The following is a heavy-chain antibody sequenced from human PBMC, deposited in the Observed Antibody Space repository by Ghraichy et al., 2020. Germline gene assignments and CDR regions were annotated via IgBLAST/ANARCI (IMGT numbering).Heavy chain of an antibody. V-gene: IGHV3-53*01. J-gene: IGHJ4*01. CDR3: TSPYSSGQRSFDY. Sequence: GGSLRLSCAASGFTVASTYMTWVRQAPGKGLEWVSVIYSGGGSFYADSVRGRFTVSRDNVKNTIYLEINTLRAEDTAIYYCTSPYSSGQRSFDYWGQGTLVAVSS. CDR1: GFTVASTY. CDR2: IYSGGGS. D-gene: IGHD6-19*01.